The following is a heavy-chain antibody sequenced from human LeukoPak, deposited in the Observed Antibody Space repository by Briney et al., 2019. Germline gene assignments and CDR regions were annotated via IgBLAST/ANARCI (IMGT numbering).Heavy chain of an antibody. V-gene: IGHV3-43*01. D-gene: IGHD5/OR15-5a*01. Sequence: QAGRCLSLSCALSGFTLDDYSMNCVRQAPGQGRGWVSLISWDVGATSYADSVKGRFTISRDNSKTSLYLQMSSLRSEDAALYYCAEQRREVSPAFDSWGQGTLVTVSS. CDR1: GFTLDDYS. CDR3: AEQRREVSPAFDS. J-gene: IGHJ4*02. CDR2: ISWDVGAT.